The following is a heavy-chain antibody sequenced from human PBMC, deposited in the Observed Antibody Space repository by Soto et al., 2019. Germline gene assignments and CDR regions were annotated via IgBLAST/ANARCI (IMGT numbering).Heavy chain of an antibody. CDR2: IYPGDSDT. V-gene: IGHV5-51*01. CDR3: ARYKDTAMVTLLRYYYYGMDV. D-gene: IGHD5-18*01. Sequence: GESLKIYCKGSGYSFTSYWIGWVRQMPGKGLEWMGIIYPGDSDTRYSPSFQGQVTISADKSISTAYLQWSSLKASDTAMYYCARYKDTAMVTLLRYYYYGMDVWGQGTTVTVSS. CDR1: GYSFTSYW. J-gene: IGHJ6*02.